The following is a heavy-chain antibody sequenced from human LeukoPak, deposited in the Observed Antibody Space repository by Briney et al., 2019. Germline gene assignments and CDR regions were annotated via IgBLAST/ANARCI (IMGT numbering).Heavy chain of an antibody. J-gene: IGHJ5*02. CDR1: RFTFSSYA. D-gene: IGHD3-16*01. CDR2: ISGSGGFGGSGGDT. Sequence: GGSLRLSCAASRFTFSSYAMSWVRQSPGKRLEWVSSISGSGGFGGSGGDTYFADSVKGRFTISRDNYKNTVHLQMTSLRADDTAVYYCARVGPGAWGPGTLVAVSS. V-gene: IGHV3-23*01. CDR3: ARVGPGA.